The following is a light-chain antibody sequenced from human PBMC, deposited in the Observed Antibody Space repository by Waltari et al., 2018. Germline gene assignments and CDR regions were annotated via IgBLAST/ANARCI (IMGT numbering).Light chain of an antibody. J-gene: IGLJ3*02. CDR1: SSSIGNNF. CDR3: GTWDSSLSVGV. V-gene: IGLV1-51*01. Sequence: QSVLTQPPSVSAAPGQKVTISCSGSSSSIGNNFVSWYQQFPGTVPKPLIYDNDKRPPGIPARFSASTSGTSATLGITGLQTGDEADYYCGTWDSSLSVGVFGGGTKLTVL. CDR2: DND.